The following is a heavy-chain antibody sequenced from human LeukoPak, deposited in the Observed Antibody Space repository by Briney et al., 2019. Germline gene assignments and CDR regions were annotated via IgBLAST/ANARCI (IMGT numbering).Heavy chain of an antibody. CDR2: IYYSGST. J-gene: IGHJ4*02. V-gene: IGHV4-39*01. CDR1: GGSISSSSYY. CDR3: ASQPKQVVAGLEGY. Sequence: SETLSLTCTVSGGSISSSSYYWGWIRQPPGKGLEWIGNIYYSGSTYYNPSLKSRVIISVDTSKNQFSLKLSSVTAADTAVYYCASQPKQVVAGLEGYWGQGTLVTVSS. D-gene: IGHD2-15*01.